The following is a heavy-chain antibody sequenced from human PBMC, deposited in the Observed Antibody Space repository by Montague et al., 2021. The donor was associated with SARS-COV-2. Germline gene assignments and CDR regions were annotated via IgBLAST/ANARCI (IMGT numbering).Heavy chain of an antibody. J-gene: IGHJ3*02. D-gene: IGHD3-22*01. Sequence: SETLSLTCTVSGGSISSSGYYWGWIRQPPGKGLEWIGSIYYSGSTYYNPSLKSRVTISVDTSKNQFSLKLSSVTAADTAVYYCARFPTSYYYGSKAASDTPGAFDIWGQGTMVTVSS. CDR3: ARFPTSYYYGSKAASDTPGAFDI. CDR1: GGSISSSGYY. V-gene: IGHV4-39*01. CDR2: IYYSGST.